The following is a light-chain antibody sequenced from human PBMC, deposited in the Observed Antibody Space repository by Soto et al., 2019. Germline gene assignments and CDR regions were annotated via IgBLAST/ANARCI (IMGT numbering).Light chain of an antibody. CDR2: DAS. J-gene: IGKJ1*01. Sequence: DIQMTQSPSTLSASVGDRVSITCWAGQSISSWLAWYQQKPGKAPKLLIYDASSLQNGVPSRFRGAESGTEFTLTISSLQPDDFAVYYCQQYNSYPWTFGQGTKVEIK. CDR3: QQYNSYPWT. CDR1: QSISSW. V-gene: IGKV1-5*01.